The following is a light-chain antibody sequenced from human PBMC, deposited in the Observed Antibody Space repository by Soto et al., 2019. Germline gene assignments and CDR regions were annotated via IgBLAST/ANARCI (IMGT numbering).Light chain of an antibody. CDR2: EVN. V-gene: IGLV2-8*01. CDR3: TSHAGSINFPYI. J-gene: IGLJ1*01. CDR1: SSDVGAYNY. Sequence: QSVLTQPPSASGSPGHSVTFSCTGTSSDVGAYNYVSWYQHHPGKAPKLMVYEVNKRPSGVPDRFSGSKSGNTASLTVSGLQAEDEADYYCTSHAGSINFPYIFGTGTKVAVL.